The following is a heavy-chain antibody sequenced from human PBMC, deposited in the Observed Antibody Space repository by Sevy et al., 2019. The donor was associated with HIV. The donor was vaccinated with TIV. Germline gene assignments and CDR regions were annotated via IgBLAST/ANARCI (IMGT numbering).Heavy chain of an antibody. J-gene: IGHJ4*02. CDR3: AKASTYGDYFFDY. CDR2: ISCSGGST. D-gene: IGHD4-17*01. Sequence: GGSLRLSCAASGFTFSSYAMSWVRQAPGKGLEWVSAISCSGGSTYYADSVKGRFTISRDKSKNTLYLQMNSLRAEDTAVYYCAKASTYGDYFFDYWGQGTLVTVSS. V-gene: IGHV3-23*01. CDR1: GFTFSSYA.